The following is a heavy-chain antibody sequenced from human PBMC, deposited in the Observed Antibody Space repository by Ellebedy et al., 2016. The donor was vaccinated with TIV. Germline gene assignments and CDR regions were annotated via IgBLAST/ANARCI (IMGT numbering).Heavy chain of an antibody. CDR3: ARGPTPYYYYYYMDV. J-gene: IGHJ6*03. CDR1: GGSFSGYY. Sequence: SETLSLTXAVYGGSFSGYYWSWIRQPPGKGLEWIGEINHSGSTNYNPSLKSRVTISVDTSKNQFSLKLSSVTAADTAVYYCARGPTPYYYYYYMDVWGKGTTVTVSS. CDR2: INHSGST. V-gene: IGHV4-34*01.